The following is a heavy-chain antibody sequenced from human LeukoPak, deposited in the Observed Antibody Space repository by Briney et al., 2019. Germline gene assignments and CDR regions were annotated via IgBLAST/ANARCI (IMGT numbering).Heavy chain of an antibody. V-gene: IGHV3-30*02. Sequence: GGSLRLSCAASGFTFSSYVMHWVRQAPGKGLEWVAFIRYDGSNKYYADSVKGRFTISRDNAKNSLYLQMNSLRAEDTAVYYCARAAPTRTLIGSGADYWGQGTLVTVSS. CDR1: GFTFSSYV. CDR2: IRYDGSNK. CDR3: ARAAPTRTLIGSGADY. D-gene: IGHD3-22*01. J-gene: IGHJ4*02.